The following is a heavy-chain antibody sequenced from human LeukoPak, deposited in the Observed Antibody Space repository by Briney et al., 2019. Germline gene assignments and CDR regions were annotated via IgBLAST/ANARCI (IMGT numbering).Heavy chain of an antibody. V-gene: IGHV3-30*02. CDR3: AKVSLNMVNDAYDI. D-gene: IGHD4/OR15-4a*01. Sequence: GGSLRLSCAASGFTFSSYAMIWVRQAPDKGLEWVAFIRYDGSRKYYADSVKGRFTISRDNSKNTLYLQMNGLRAEDTAMYYCAKVSLNMVNDAYDIWGQGTMVSVSS. CDR2: IRYDGSRK. J-gene: IGHJ3*02. CDR1: GFTFSSYA.